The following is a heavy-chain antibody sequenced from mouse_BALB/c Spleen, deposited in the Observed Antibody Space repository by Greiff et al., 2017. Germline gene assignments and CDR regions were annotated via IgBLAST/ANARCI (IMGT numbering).Heavy chain of an antibody. CDR1: GFSLSRYS. V-gene: IGHV2-6-4*01. J-gene: IGHJ4*01. Sequence: VQLKESGPGLVAPSQSLSITCTVSGFSLSRYSVHWVRQPPGKGLEWLGMIWGGGSTDYNSALNSRLSISKDNSKSQVFLNMNSLQTDDTAMYCCASSNSGAMDYWGQGTSVTVSS. CDR2: IWGGGST. D-gene: IGHD2-5*01. CDR3: ASSNSGAMDY.